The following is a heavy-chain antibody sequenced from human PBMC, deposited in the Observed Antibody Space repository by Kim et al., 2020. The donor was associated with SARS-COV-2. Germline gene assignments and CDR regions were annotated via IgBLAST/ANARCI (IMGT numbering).Heavy chain of an antibody. CDR3: AREGGLSVNGRKFDY. Sequence: GGSLRLSCAASGFTFSSYWMSWVRQAPGKGLEWVANIKQDGSEKYYVDSVKGRFTISRDNAKNSLYLQMNSLRAEDTAVYYCAREGGLSVNGRKFDYWGQGTLVTVSS. CDR1: GFTFSSYW. CDR2: IKQDGSEK. D-gene: IGHD1-1*01. V-gene: IGHV3-7*01. J-gene: IGHJ4*02.